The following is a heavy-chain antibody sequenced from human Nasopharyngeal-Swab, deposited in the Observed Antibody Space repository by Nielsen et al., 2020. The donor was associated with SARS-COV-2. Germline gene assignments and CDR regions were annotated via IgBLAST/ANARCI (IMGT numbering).Heavy chain of an antibody. J-gene: IGHJ4*02. CDR1: GFTFSSYA. CDR3: ARDLKGNYADSGDY. V-gene: IGHV3-30-3*01. CDR2: ISYDGSNK. Sequence: GGSLRLSYAASGFTFSSYAMHWVRQAPGKGLEWVAFISYDGSNKYYADSVKGRFTISRDNSKNTLYLQMNSLRAEDTAVYYCARDLKGNYADSGDYWGQGTLVTVSS. D-gene: IGHD4-11*01.